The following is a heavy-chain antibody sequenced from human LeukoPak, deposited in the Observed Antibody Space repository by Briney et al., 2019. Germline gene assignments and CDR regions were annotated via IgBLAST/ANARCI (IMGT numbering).Heavy chain of an antibody. CDR2: INPNSGGT. D-gene: IGHD5/OR15-5a*01. V-gene: IGHV1-2*02. J-gene: IGHJ3*02. Sequence: ASVKVSCKASGYRFIDYYIHWVRQAPGQGLEWMGWINPNSGGTNYAQKFQGRVTMTRDTSISTAYMELSRLRSDDTAVYYCARATWSRAFDIWGQGTMVTVSS. CDR3: ARATWSRAFDI. CDR1: GYRFIDYY.